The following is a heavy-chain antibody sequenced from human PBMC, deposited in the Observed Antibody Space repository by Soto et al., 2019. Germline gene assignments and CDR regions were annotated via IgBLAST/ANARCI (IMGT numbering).Heavy chain of an antibody. D-gene: IGHD2-2*01. CDR3: ARGTSPARALDY. V-gene: IGHV3-21*01. CDR2: ISSSSSYI. J-gene: IGHJ4*02. CDR1: GFTFSSYS. Sequence: GGSLRLSCAASGFTFSSYSMTWVRQAPGKGLEWVSSISSSSSYIYYADSVKGRFTISRDNAKNSLYLQMNSLRAEDTAVYYCARGTSPARALDYWGQGTLVTVSS.